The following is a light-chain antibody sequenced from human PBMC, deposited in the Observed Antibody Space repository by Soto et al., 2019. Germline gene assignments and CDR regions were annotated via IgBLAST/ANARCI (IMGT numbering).Light chain of an antibody. Sequence: EIVMTQSPATLSVSPGQRATLSCRASQSVSNNLAWYQQKAGQAPRLLIYGASTRATGIPARFSGSVSGTEFAHTISNLQSEDFAVYYCQQYNNWPPWTFGQGTKVEIK. CDR3: QQYNNWPPWT. CDR1: QSVSNN. J-gene: IGKJ1*01. CDR2: GAS. V-gene: IGKV3-15*01.